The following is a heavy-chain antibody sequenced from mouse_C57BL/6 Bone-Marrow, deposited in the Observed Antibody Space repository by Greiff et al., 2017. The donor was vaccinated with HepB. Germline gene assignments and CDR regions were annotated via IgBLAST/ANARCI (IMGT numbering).Heavy chain of an antibody. V-gene: IGHV6-3*01. CDR2: IRLKSDNYAT. D-gene: IGHD1-1*01. CDR3: IITTVVATFMDY. J-gene: IGHJ4*01. Sequence: EVKLVEPGGGLVQPGGSMKLSCVASGFTFSNYWMNWVRQSPEKGLEWVAQIRLKSDNYATHYAESVKGRFTISRDDSKSSVYLQMNNLRAEDTGIHYCIITTVVATFMDYWGQGTSVTVSS. CDR1: GFTFSNYW.